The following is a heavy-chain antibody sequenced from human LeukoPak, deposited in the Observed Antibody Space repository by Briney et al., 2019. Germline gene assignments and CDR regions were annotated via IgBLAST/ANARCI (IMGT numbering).Heavy chain of an antibody. CDR3: ARGYGDYVRDNAFDI. Sequence: GGSLRLSCAASGFTFSSYSMNWVRQAPGKGLEWVSSISSSSSYIYYADSVKGRFTISRDNAKNSLYLQMNSLRAEDTAVYYCARGYGDYVRDNAFDIWGQGTMVTVSS. CDR1: GFTFSSYS. D-gene: IGHD4-17*01. CDR2: ISSSSSYI. V-gene: IGHV3-21*01. J-gene: IGHJ3*02.